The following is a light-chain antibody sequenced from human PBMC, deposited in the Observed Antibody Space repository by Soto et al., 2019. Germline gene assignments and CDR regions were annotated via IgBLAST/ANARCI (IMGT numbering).Light chain of an antibody. Sequence: QSVLTQPPSVSGAPGQRVTISCTGNSSNIGAGYDVHWYQQLPGTAPKLLIYRNTNRPSGVPDRFSGSESATSASLAISGLQAEDEADYYCKSFDSSLYVVFGGGTKLTVL. V-gene: IGLV1-40*01. CDR3: KSFDSSLYVV. J-gene: IGLJ2*01. CDR2: RNT. CDR1: SSNIGAGYD.